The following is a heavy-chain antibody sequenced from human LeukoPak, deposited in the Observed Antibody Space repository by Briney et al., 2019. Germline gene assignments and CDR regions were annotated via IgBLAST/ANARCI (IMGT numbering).Heavy chain of an antibody. V-gene: IGHV3-23*01. Sequence: GGSLRLSCAASGFTFNNYAMNWVRQAPGKGLEWVSVISGSGGTTYYADSVKGRFTISRDSSKNTLYLQMNSLRAEDTAVYYCAKYVETVATFPLIDYWGQGTLVTVSS. D-gene: IGHD5-12*01. J-gene: IGHJ4*02. CDR1: GFTFNNYA. CDR3: AKYVETVATFPLIDY. CDR2: ISGSGGTT.